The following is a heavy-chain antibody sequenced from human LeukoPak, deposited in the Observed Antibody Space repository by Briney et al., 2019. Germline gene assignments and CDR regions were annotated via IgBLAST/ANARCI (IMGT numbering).Heavy chain of an antibody. J-gene: IGHJ3*02. CDR2: IYYSGST. Sequence: PSETLSLTCAVYGGSFSGYYWSWIRQPPGKGLEWIGYIYYSGSTNYNPSLKSRVTISVDTSKNQFSLKLSSVTAADTAVYYCARTYTVTPPLAFDIWGQGTMVTVSS. V-gene: IGHV4-59*08. CDR3: ARTYTVTPPLAFDI. D-gene: IGHD4-17*01. CDR1: GGSFSGYY.